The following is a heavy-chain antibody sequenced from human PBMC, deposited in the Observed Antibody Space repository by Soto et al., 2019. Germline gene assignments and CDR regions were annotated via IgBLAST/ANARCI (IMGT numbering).Heavy chain of an antibody. CDR1: GFTFSSYA. CDR3: ARDSHYDILTGWGPDDAFDI. D-gene: IGHD3-9*01. J-gene: IGHJ3*02. V-gene: IGHV3-30-3*01. CDR2: ISYDGSNK. Sequence: GGSLRLSCAASGFTFSSYAMHWVRQAPGKGLEWVAVISYDGSNKYYADSVKGRFTISRDNSKNTLYLQMNSLRAEDTAVYYCARDSHYDILTGWGPDDAFDIWGQGTMVTVSS.